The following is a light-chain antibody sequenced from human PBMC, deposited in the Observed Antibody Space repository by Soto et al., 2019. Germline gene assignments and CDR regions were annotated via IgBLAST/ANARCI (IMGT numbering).Light chain of an antibody. J-gene: IGKJ3*01. Sequence: VLTQSPATLSLSPGERATLSCRASQSVSTLLAWYQQKPGQPPRLLIYDASKRATGIPARFSGSGSGTDFTLTISSLEPEDSAVYYCHQRSNWPPSFGPGTRWISN. CDR2: DAS. CDR3: HQRSNWPPS. CDR1: QSVSTL. V-gene: IGKV3-11*01.